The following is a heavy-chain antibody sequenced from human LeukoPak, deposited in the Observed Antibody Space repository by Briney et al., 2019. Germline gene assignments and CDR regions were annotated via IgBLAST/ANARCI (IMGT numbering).Heavy chain of an antibody. V-gene: IGHV4-39*01. CDR2: LYYSGWST. CDR1: GGSISSSYYY. Sequence: PSETLSLTCTVSGGSISSSYYYWGWVRQPPGKGLESIESLYYSGWSTYYNPSLKSRVTISVDTSKNQFSLKLSSVTAADTAVYYCARAAVEAAAKYWFDPWGQGTLVTVSS. CDR3: ARAAVEAAAKYWFDP. J-gene: IGHJ5*02. D-gene: IGHD6-13*01.